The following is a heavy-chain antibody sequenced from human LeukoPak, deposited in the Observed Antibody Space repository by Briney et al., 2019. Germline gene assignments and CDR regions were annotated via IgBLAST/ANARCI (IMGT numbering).Heavy chain of an antibody. CDR3: ARITYDFWSGYYMPDDP. V-gene: IGHV1-18*01. D-gene: IGHD3-3*01. Sequence: ASVAVSCKASGYTFTNYGISWVRLAPGQGLEWMGWISIYNGNTDYAQKLRGRVTMTTDTSTSTAYRELRSLRSDDTAVYYCARITYDFWSGYYMPDDPWGQGTLVTVSS. CDR1: GYTFTNYG. J-gene: IGHJ5*02. CDR2: ISIYNGNT.